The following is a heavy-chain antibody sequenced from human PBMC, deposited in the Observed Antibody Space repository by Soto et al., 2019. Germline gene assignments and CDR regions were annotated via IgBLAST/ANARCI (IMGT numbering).Heavy chain of an antibody. CDR2: MNPNSGNT. D-gene: IGHD5-12*01. Sequence: ASVKVSGKASGYTFTSYDINWVRQATGQGHEWMGWMNPNSGNTGYAQKFQGRVTMTRNTSISTAYMELSSLRSEGTAVHYCARRYSGYDFDYWGQGTLVTVSS. CDR1: GYTFTSYD. CDR3: ARRYSGYDFDY. V-gene: IGHV1-8*01. J-gene: IGHJ4*02.